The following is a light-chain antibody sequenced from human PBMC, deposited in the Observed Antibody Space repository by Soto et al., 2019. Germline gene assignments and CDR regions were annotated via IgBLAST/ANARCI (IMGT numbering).Light chain of an antibody. V-gene: IGKV3-20*01. CDR3: QQYDSSPRIT. CDR2: GAS. Sequence: EIELTQSPGTLSLSPGERATLSCRASQSVRSTYLAWYQQKPGQAPRLLIFGASSRASGIPDRFTGSGSGTDFTLTISRLEPEVFAVYYCQQYDSSPRITFGQGTRLEIK. CDR1: QSVRSTY. J-gene: IGKJ5*01.